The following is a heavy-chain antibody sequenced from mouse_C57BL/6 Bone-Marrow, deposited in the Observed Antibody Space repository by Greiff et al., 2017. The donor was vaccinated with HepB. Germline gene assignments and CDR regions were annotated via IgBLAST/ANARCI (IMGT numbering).Heavy chain of an antibody. Sequence: EVQLVESGGDLVKPGGSLKRSCAASGFTFSSYGMSWVRQTPDKRLEWVATISSGGSYTYYPDSVKGRFTISRDNAKNTLYLQMSSLKSEDTAMYYCARNHTVVATDSRGHGTPPTVSS. CDR3: ARNHTVVATDS. V-gene: IGHV5-6*01. CDR2: ISSGGSYT. D-gene: IGHD1-1*01. J-gene: IGHJ2*01. CDR1: GFTFSSYG.